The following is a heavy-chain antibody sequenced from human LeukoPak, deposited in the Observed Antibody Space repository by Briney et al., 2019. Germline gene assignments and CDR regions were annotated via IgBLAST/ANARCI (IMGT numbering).Heavy chain of an antibody. J-gene: IGHJ5*02. CDR3: ARLYCSGGSCYGWFDP. Sequence: SETLSLTCAVYGGSFSGYYWSWIRQPPGKGLEWIGEINHSGSTNYNPSLKSRVTISVDTSKNQFSLKLSSVTAADTAVYYYARLYCSGGSCYGWFDPWGQGTLVTVSS. D-gene: IGHD2-15*01. CDR1: GGSFSGYY. CDR2: INHSGST. V-gene: IGHV4-34*01.